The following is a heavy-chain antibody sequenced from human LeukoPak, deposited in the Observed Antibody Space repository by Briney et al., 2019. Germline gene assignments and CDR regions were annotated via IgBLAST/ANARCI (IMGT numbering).Heavy chain of an antibody. D-gene: IGHD6-13*01. CDR3: AKDQRRAAGYYYYGMDV. J-gene: IGHJ6*02. CDR1: GFTFSSYG. CDR2: ISYDGSNK. Sequence: GGSLRLSCAASGFTFSSYGMQWVRQAPGKGLEWVAVISYDGSNKYYADSVKGRFTISRDNSKNTLYLQMNSLRAEDTAVYYCAKDQRRAAGYYYYGMDVWGQGTTVTVSS. V-gene: IGHV3-30*18.